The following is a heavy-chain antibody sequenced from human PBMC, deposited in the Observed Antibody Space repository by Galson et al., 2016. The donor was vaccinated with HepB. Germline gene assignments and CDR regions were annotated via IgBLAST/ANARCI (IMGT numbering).Heavy chain of an antibody. V-gene: IGHV3-30-3*01. CDR3: ARGAKYYDSSHYYAFDF. Sequence: SLRLSCAASGFTLTAYAMHWVRKAPGTGLEWVAVISYHGINKQYIDSVKGRFTLSRDTSKNTLYLRMSSLTAEDSAVYYCARGAKYYDSSHYYAFDFWGQGTMLTVSS. CDR1: GFTLTAYA. CDR2: ISYHGINK. J-gene: IGHJ3*01. D-gene: IGHD3-22*01.